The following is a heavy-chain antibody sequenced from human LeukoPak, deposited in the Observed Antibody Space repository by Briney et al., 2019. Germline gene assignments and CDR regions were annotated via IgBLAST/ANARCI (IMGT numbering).Heavy chain of an antibody. CDR2: ISDSGGST. J-gene: IGHJ4*02. D-gene: IGHD3-10*01. CDR1: GITLSNYG. CDR3: AKRGVVIRVILVGFHKEAYYFDS. V-gene: IGHV3-23*01. Sequence: GGSLRLSCAVSGITLSNYGMSWIRQAPGKGLEWVAGISDSGGSTNYADSVNGRFTIFRDNPKNTLYLQMNSLGAEDTAVYFCAKRGVVIRVILVGFHKEAYYFDSWGQGAMVTVSS.